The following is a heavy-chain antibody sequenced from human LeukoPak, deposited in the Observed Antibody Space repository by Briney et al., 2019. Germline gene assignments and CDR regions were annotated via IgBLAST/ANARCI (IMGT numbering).Heavy chain of an antibody. CDR1: GGTFSSYA. V-gene: IGHV1-69*01. D-gene: IGHD3-9*01. J-gene: IGHJ3*02. Sequence: SVKVSCKASGGTFSSYAISGVRQAPGQGLEWMGGIIPIFGTANYAQKFQGRVTITADESTSTAYMELSSLRSEDTAVYYCAREVRYPDAFDIWGHGTMVTVSS. CDR2: IIPIFGTA. CDR3: AREVRYPDAFDI.